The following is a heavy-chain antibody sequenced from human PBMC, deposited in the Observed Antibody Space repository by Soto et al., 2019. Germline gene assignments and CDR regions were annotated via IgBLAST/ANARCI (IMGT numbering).Heavy chain of an antibody. D-gene: IGHD4-17*01. CDR2: INSGGTTT. V-gene: IGHV3-74*01. J-gene: IGHJ4*02. CDR1: GFTFSTFW. CDR3: ASSATGIYGDYS. Sequence: EVQLVESGGGLVQPGGSLRLSCAASGFTFSTFWMHWVRQAPGKGLVWVSRINSGGTTTNYADSEKGQFTISRDNAKNTVYLQMNSLRAEDTAVYYCASSATGIYGDYSWGQGTLVTVSS.